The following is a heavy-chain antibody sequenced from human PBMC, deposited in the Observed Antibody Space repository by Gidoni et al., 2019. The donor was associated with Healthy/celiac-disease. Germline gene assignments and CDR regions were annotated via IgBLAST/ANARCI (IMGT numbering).Heavy chain of an antibody. V-gene: IGHV4-39*01. CDR3: ASGYCSGGSCYPHYYYYGMDV. CDR2: IYYSGST. CDR1: GGSISSSSYY. Sequence: QLQLQESGPGLVKPSETLSLTCTVSGGSISSSSYYWAWIRQPPGKGLEWIGSIYYSGSTYYNPSLKSRVTISVDTSKNQFSLKLSSVTAADTAVYYCASGYCSGGSCYPHYYYYGMDVWGQGTTVTVSS. D-gene: IGHD2-15*01. J-gene: IGHJ6*02.